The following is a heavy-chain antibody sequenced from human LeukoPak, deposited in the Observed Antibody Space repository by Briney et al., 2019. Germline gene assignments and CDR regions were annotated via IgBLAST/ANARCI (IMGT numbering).Heavy chain of an antibody. D-gene: IGHD6-19*01. J-gene: IGHJ4*02. CDR3: ARRAVTGDLDY. Sequence: ASVKVSCKASGYTFINYYMHWVRQAPGQGLEWMGLIGPSGGSTSYAQKFQGRVTMTRDTSTSTVYMELRSLRSEDTAVYYCARRAVTGDLDYWGQGTLVTVSS. V-gene: IGHV1-46*01. CDR2: IGPSGGST. CDR1: GYTFINYY.